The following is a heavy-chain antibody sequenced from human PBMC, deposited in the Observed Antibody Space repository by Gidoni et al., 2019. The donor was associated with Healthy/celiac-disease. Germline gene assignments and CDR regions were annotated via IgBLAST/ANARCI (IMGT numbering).Heavy chain of an antibody. D-gene: IGHD1-26*01. CDR1: GFTVRSNY. CDR2: IYSGGST. J-gene: IGHJ6*02. Sequence: EVQLVESGGGLVQPGGSLRLSCAASGFTVRSNYMSWVRQAPGKGLEWVSVIYSGGSTYYADSVKGRFTISRDNSKNTLYLQMNSLRAEDTAVYYCARVFGSGSYPYYYGMDVWGQGTTVTVSS. CDR3: ARVFGSGSYPYYYGMDV. V-gene: IGHV3-66*01.